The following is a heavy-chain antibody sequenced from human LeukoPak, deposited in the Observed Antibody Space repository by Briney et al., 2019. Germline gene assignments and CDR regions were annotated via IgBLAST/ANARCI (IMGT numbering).Heavy chain of an antibody. Sequence: GASVKVSCKASGYTFTGYYMHWVRQAPGQGLEWMGIINPSGGSTSYAQKFQGRVTMTRDMSTSTVYMELSSLRSEDTAVYYCARVVNWVDVYMDVWGKGTTVTVSS. CDR1: GYTFTGYY. CDR3: ARVVNWVDVYMDV. V-gene: IGHV1-46*01. D-gene: IGHD1-1*01. J-gene: IGHJ6*03. CDR2: INPSGGST.